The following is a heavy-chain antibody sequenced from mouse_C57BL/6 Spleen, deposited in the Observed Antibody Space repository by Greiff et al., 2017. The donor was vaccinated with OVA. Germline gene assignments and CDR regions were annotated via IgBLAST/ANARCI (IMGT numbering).Heavy chain of an antibody. D-gene: IGHD2-4*01. V-gene: IGHV1-64*01. CDR1: GYTFTSYW. Sequence: QVQLKQPGAELVKPGASVKLSCKASGYTFTSYWMHWVKQRPGQGLEWIGMIHPNSGSTNYNEKFKSKATLTVDKSSSTAYMQLSSLTSEDSAVYYCASGDYDAGYWGQGTTLTVSS. CDR2: IHPNSGST. J-gene: IGHJ2*01. CDR3: ASGDYDAGY.